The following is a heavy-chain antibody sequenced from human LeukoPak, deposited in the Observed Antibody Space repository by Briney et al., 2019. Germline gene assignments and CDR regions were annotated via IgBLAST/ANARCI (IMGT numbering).Heavy chain of an antibody. Sequence: LSLTCTVSGGSISSSSYYWGWIRQPPGKGLEWVGRIRNKANSYSTEYAASVKGRFTISRDDSKNSLYLQLNSLKTNDTAVYYCARVSGSSHFDNWGQGTLVTVSS. CDR3: ARVSGSSHFDN. J-gene: IGHJ4*02. V-gene: IGHV3-72*01. CDR1: GGSISSSSYY. D-gene: IGHD1-26*01. CDR2: IRNKANSYST.